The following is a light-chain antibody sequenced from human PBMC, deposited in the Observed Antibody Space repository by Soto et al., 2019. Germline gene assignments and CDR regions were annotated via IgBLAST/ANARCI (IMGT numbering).Light chain of an antibody. CDR1: QSVLYSANNRNY. CDR3: MPTVKLPWT. Sequence: DIVMTQSPDSLAVSLGERATINCKSSQSVLYSANNRNYLXXXKXXPXXXPXXXXYXVSKRFSGVSDRLRGGGSGKDFTPKISRVVAEGAGVYYGMPTVKLPWTVGQAHKVDI. J-gene: IGKJ1*01. CDR2: XVS. V-gene: IGKV4-1*01.